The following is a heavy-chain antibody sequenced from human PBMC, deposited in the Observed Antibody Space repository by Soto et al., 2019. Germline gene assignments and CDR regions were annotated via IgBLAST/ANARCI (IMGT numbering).Heavy chain of an antibody. CDR2: IIPISGTT. J-gene: IGHJ4*02. CDR1: GGTFNNYA. V-gene: IGHV1-69*06. D-gene: IGHD2-8*02. CDR3: ARWGGLSCSGAVCFKKPFDY. Sequence: QVQLVQSGAEVKRPESSMKVSCKPSGGTFNNYAINWVRQAPGQGLEWMGAIIPISGTTKYAQKFQGRVTITADKSTCTVYMELSSLRSEDTAVYYCARWGGLSCSGAVCFKKPFDYWGQGTLVTVSS.